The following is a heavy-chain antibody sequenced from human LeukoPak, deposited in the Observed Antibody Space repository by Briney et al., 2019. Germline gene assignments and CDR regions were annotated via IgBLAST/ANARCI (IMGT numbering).Heavy chain of an antibody. CDR3: ARDHWSTTIADCFDY. J-gene: IGHJ4*02. Sequence: GGSLRLSCAASGFTFSRYAMHWVRQAPGKGLEWVAVISYDGSNKYYADSVKGRFTISRDNSKNTLYLQMNSLRAEDTAVYYCARDHWSTTIADCFDYWGQGTLVTVSS. CDR2: ISYDGSNK. D-gene: IGHD6-13*01. CDR1: GFTFSRYA. V-gene: IGHV3-30*04.